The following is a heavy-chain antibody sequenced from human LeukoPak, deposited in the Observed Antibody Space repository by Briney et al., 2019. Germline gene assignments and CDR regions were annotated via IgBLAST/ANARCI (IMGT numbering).Heavy chain of an antibody. CDR3: ARLNLVDPPPFEGAFDI. CDR2: IYYSGST. Sequence: PGGSLRLSCAASGFTFSSYSMNWVRQAPGKGLEWIGSIYYSGSTYYNPSLRSRVTISVDTSKNQFSLKLSSVSAADTAVYYCARLNLVDPPPFEGAFDIWGQGTMVTVSS. CDR1: GFTFSSYSMN. J-gene: IGHJ3*02. V-gene: IGHV4-39*01. D-gene: IGHD1-26*01.